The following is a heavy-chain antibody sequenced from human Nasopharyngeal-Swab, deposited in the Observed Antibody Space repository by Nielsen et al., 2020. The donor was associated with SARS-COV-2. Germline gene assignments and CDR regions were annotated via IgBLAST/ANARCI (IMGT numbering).Heavy chain of an antibody. CDR3: ARDYYDILTGYYNGRFGWFDP. V-gene: IGHV3-21*01. CDR2: ISSSSSYI. D-gene: IGHD3-9*01. J-gene: IGHJ5*02. CDR1: GFTFSSYS. Sequence: GESLKISCAASGFTFSSYSMNWVRQAPGKGLEWVSSISSSSSYIYYAHSVKGRFTISRDNAKNSLYLQMNSLRAEDTAVYYCARDYYDILTGYYNGRFGWFDPWGQGTLVTVSS.